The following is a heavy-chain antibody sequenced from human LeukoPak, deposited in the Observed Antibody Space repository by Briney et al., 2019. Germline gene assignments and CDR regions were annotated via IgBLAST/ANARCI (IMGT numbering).Heavy chain of an antibody. V-gene: IGHV3-20*04. CDR3: ARAYGSGSYPRIDY. CDR1: GFTFDDYG. Sequence: GGSLRLSCAASGFTFDDYGMSWVRQAPGKGLEWVSGINWNGGSTGYADSVKGRFTISRDNAKNSLYLQMNSLRAEDTALYYCARAYGSGSYPRIDYWGQGTLVTVSS. J-gene: IGHJ4*02. CDR2: INWNGGST. D-gene: IGHD3-10*01.